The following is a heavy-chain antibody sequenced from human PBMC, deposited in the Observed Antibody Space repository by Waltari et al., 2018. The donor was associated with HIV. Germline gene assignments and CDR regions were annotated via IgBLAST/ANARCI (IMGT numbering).Heavy chain of an antibody. J-gene: IGHJ5*02. CDR3: ARVVSFTGKAPWWFDP. D-gene: IGHD3-10*01. Sequence: QVQLQQWGAGLLKPSETLSLTCAVYGGSFSGYYWSWIRQPPGKGLEWIGEINHSGSTNYNPSLKSRVTISVDTSKNQFSLKLSSVTAADTAVYYCARVVSFTGKAPWWFDPWGQGTLVTVSS. CDR1: GGSFSGYY. CDR2: INHSGST. V-gene: IGHV4-34*01.